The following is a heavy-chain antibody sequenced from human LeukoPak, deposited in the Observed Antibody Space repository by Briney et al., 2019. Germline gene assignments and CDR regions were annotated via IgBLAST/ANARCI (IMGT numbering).Heavy chain of an antibody. CDR2: ISGNGGNT. Sequence: PGGSLRLSCSASGFTFSSYAMHWVRQAPAKGLEYVSAISGNGGNTYYADSLKGRFTISRDNSENTLYLQMSSLRVEDTAVYYCVITSATGPLDYWGQGTLVTVSS. CDR1: GFTFSSYA. CDR3: VITSATGPLDY. V-gene: IGHV3-64D*09. J-gene: IGHJ4*02. D-gene: IGHD6-6*01.